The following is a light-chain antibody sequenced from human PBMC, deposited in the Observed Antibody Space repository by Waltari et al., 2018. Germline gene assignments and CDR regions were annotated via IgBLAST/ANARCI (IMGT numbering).Light chain of an antibody. Sequence: SSELSQDPAVSVALGQTVRITCPGDSLRLYYPRWCRQNPGQSPVLLLYGKNNRPSGIPDRFSASSSGNTASLTISGARAEDEGDYYCNTREISGDVVFGGGTKLTVL. CDR3: NTREISGDVV. CDR1: SLRLYY. V-gene: IGLV3-19*01. CDR2: GKN. J-gene: IGLJ2*01.